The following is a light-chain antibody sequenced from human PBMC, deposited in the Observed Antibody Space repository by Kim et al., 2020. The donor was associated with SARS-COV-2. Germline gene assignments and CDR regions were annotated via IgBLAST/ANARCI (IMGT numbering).Light chain of an antibody. CDR3: QVWNYSGDQVI. CDR2: YDR. Sequence: SYELTQPPSVSVAPGETARITCGGSDIGVKSVHWYQQKSGQAPVQVINYDRDRPSGIPERFSGSKSGNTATLTISRVGVGDEADYYCQVWNYSGDQVIFGGGTQLTVL. V-gene: IGLV3-21*04. J-gene: IGLJ2*01. CDR1: DIGVKS.